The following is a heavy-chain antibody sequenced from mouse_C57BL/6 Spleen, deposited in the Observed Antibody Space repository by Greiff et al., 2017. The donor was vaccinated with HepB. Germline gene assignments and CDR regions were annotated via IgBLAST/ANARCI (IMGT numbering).Heavy chain of an antibody. D-gene: IGHD2-3*01. J-gene: IGHJ2*01. V-gene: IGHV1-55*01. CDR1: GYTFTSYW. Sequence: QVQLKESGAELVKPGASVKMSCKASGYTFTSYWITWVKQRPGQGLEWIGDIYPGSGSTNYNEKFKSKATLTVDTSSSTAYMQLSSLTSEDSAVYYCARWGWPPFDYWGQGTTLTVSS. CDR3: ARWGWPPFDY. CDR2: IYPGSGST.